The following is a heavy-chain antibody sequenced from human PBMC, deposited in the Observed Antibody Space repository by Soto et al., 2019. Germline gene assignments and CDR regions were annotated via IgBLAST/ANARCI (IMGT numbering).Heavy chain of an antibody. J-gene: IGHJ3*02. CDR2: IYYSGST. CDR1: GGSISSYY. V-gene: IGHV4-59*01. CDR3: ARDHSDSSGTYDAFDI. Sequence: QVQLQESGPGLVKPSETLSLTGTVSGGSISSYYWSWIRQPPGKGLEWIGYIYYSGSTNYNPSLKSRVTISVDTSKNQLSLKLSSVTAADTAVYYCARDHSDSSGTYDAFDIWGQGPMVTVSS. D-gene: IGHD3-22*01.